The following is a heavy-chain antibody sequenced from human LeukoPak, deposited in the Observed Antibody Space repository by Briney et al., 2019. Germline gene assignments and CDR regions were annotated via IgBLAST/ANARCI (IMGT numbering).Heavy chain of an antibody. J-gene: IGHJ4*02. V-gene: IGHV4-34*01. CDR1: GVSFSGYY. D-gene: IGHD5-18*01. Sequence: SETLSLTCAVYGVSFSGYYWSWIRQPPGKGLEWIGEINHSGSTNYNPSLKSRVTISVDTSKNQFSLKLSSVTAADTAVYYCARSYGYGTNFDYWGQGTLVTVSS. CDR3: ARSYGYGTNFDY. CDR2: INHSGST.